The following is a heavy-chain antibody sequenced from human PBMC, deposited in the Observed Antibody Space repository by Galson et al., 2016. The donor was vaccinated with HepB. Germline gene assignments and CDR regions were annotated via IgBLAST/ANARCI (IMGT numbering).Heavy chain of an antibody. J-gene: IGHJ4*02. CDR2: ITIDGSTT. CDR3: ARDLWRGGTIDY. V-gene: IGHV3-74*01. CDR1: GFTLSNYW. D-gene: IGHD1-1*01. Sequence: SLRLSCAASGFTLSNYWMHWVRQAPGKGLVWVSHITIDGSTTTYADSVKGRFTISRDNAKNTLYLQMNSLRAEDTAVYYCARDLWRGGTIDYWGQGPLVTVAS.